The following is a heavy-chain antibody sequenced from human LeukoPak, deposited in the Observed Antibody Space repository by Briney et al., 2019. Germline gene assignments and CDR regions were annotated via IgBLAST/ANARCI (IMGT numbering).Heavy chain of an antibody. CDR1: GGTFSCYA. V-gene: IGHV1-69*04. CDR3: ARDRGRWELLYGMDV. CDR2: IIPILGIA. J-gene: IGHJ6*02. Sequence: VASVKVSCKASGGTFSCYAISWVRQAPGQGLEWMGRIIPILGIANYAQKFQGRVTITADKSTSTAYMELSSLRSEDTAVYYCARDRGRWELLYGMDVWGQGTTVTVSS. D-gene: IGHD1-26*01.